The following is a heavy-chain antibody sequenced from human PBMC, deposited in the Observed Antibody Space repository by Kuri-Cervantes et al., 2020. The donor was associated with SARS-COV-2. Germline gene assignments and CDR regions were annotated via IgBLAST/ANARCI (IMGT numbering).Heavy chain of an antibody. V-gene: IGHV4-34*01. CDR1: YGTLTGYQ. CDR3: ARGINGYFFFYYLDV. D-gene: IGHD2-21*01. CDR2: INHRGDT. J-gene: IGHJ6*03. Sequence: SETLSLTCALRYGTLTGYQWSWIRQPPGRGLEWIGGINHRGDTNYNPALESRVTISRDTSENQFSLRLTSVTAADAAVYYCARGINGYFFFYYLDVWGKGTTVTVSS.